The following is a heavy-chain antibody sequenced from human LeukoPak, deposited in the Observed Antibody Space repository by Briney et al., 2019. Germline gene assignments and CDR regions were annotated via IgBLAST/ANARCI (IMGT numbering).Heavy chain of an antibody. D-gene: IGHD3-10*01. CDR1: GYTFTSYG. V-gene: IGHV1-18*01. CDR2: ISAYNGNT. J-gene: IGHJ5*02. CDR3: ASLDYYGSGSYRGGWFDP. Sequence: ASVKVSCKASGYTFTSYGISWVRRAPGQGLEWMGWISAYNGNTNYAQKLQGRVTMTTDTSTSTAYMELRSLRSDDTAVYYCASLDYYGSGSYRGGWFDPWGQGTLVTVSS.